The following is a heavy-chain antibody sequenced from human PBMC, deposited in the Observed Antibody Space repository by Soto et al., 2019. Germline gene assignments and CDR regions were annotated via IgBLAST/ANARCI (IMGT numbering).Heavy chain of an antibody. CDR1: GGSLSGYY. Sequence: QVQLQQWGAGLLKPSETLSLTCVVYGGSLSGYYWSWIRQPPGKGLEWIGEIKDGGLTNYSPSLKSRATISADSPKNQFYLKLYSVTAADTAVYYCARGQEGVVATHWDQGSLVTVSS. V-gene: IGHV4-34*01. J-gene: IGHJ4*02. CDR3: ARGQEGVVATH. D-gene: IGHD5-12*01. CDR2: IKDGGLT.